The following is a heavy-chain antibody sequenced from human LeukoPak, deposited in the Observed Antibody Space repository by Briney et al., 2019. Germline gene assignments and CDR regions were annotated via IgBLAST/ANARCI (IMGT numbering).Heavy chain of an antibody. J-gene: IGHJ6*03. CDR3: ARGPYYYGSGSYFPNHMDV. CDR1: GGTFSSYA. V-gene: IGHV1-69*01. Sequence: GSSVKVSCKASGGTFSSYAISWVRQAPGQGLEWMGGIIPIFGTANYAQKFQGRVTITADESTSTAYMELSSLRSEDTAVYYCARGPYYYGSGSYFPNHMDVWGKGTTVTVSS. D-gene: IGHD3-10*01. CDR2: IIPIFGTA.